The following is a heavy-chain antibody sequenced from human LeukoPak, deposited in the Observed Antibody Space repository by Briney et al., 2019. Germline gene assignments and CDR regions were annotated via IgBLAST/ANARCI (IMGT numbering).Heavy chain of an antibody. CDR1: GFTVSSNY. CDR2: IYSGGST. CDR3: ARSIPGSTWYYFDY. D-gene: IGHD6-13*01. J-gene: IGHJ4*02. Sequence: GGSLRLSCAASGFTVSSNYMSWVRQAPGKGLEWVSVIYSGGSTYSADSVQGRFTISRDTSKNTLYLQMNSRRAEDTAVYYCARSIPGSTWYYFDYWGQGTLVAVSS. V-gene: IGHV3-66*01.